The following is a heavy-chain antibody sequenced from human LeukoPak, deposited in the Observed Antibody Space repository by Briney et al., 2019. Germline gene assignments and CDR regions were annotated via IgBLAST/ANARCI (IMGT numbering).Heavy chain of an antibody. V-gene: IGHV3-66*01. CDR3: ARVDYGDSGFDC. CDR1: GFTVSSNY. Sequence: GGSLRLSCAASGFTVSSNYMSWVRQAPGKGLEWVSVIYSGGSTYNADSVKGRFTIFRNTSKNTLYLQMTGLRAEDTAVYYCARVDYGDSGFDCWGQGTLVTVSS. D-gene: IGHD4-17*01. J-gene: IGHJ4*02. CDR2: IYSGGST.